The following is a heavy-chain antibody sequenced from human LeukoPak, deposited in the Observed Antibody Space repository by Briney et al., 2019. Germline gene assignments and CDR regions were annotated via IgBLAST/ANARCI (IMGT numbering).Heavy chain of an antibody. CDR3: ARHNRILGN. D-gene: IGHD1-14*01. Sequence: LETLCLTCTVSGGSISSSSYYWGWIRQPPGKGLEWIGSIYYRGSTYYNPSLKGRVTISVDTSKNQFSLKLSSVTAADTAVFYCARHNRILGNWGQGTLVTVSS. CDR1: GGSISSSSYY. J-gene: IGHJ4*02. CDR2: IYYRGST. V-gene: IGHV4-39*01.